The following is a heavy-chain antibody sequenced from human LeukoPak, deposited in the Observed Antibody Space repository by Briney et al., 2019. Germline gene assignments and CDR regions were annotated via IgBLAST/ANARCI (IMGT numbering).Heavy chain of an antibody. CDR3: ARGPENYYYFDY. CDR1: GYTFTRYY. D-gene: IGHD1-14*01. CDR2: INPSVGTT. Sequence: GASVKVSCKASGYTFTRYYMQWVRQAPGQRLEWVGMINPSVGTTGHAQKFQGRVTVTRDTSTSTVYMEMSSLRSEDTAVYYCARGPENYYYFDYWGQGTLVTVSS. J-gene: IGHJ4*02. V-gene: IGHV1-46*01.